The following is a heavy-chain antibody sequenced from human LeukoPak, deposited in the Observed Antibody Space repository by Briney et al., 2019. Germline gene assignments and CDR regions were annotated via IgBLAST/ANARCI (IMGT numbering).Heavy chain of an antibody. J-gene: IGHJ6*02. Sequence: SETLSLACTVSGGSISSSSYYWGWIRQPPGKGLEWIGSIYYSGSTYYNPSLKSRVTISVDTSKNQFSLKLSSVTAADTAVYYCANLGHIVVVPAAMKYYYYGMDVWGQGTTVTVSS. CDR3: ANLGHIVVVPAAMKYYYYGMDV. CDR2: IYYSGST. CDR1: GGSISSSSYY. D-gene: IGHD2-2*01. V-gene: IGHV4-39*01.